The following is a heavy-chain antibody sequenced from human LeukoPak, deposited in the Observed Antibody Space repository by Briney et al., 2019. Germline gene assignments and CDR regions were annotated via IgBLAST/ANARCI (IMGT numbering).Heavy chain of an antibody. V-gene: IGHV3-9*01. Sequence: PGRSLRLSCTASGFTFDDYAIHWVRQAPGKGLEWVSGISWNSGSIGYADSVKGRFTISRDNAKNSLYLQMNSLIAEDTALYYCAKDRTVYDSSGPDYWGQGTLVTVSS. J-gene: IGHJ4*02. CDR1: GFTFDDYA. CDR3: AKDRTVYDSSGPDY. D-gene: IGHD3-22*01. CDR2: ISWNSGSI.